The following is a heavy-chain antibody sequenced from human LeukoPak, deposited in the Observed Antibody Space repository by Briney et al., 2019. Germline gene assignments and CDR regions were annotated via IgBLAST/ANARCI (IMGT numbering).Heavy chain of an antibody. CDR3: GGPYCSGGSCYSRVKYGMDV. D-gene: IGHD2-15*01. Sequence: SVKVSFKASGGTFISYAISWVRQAPGQGLEWMGGIIPIFGTANYAQKFQGRVTITADESTSTAYMELSSLRSEDTAVYYCGGPYCSGGSCYSRVKYGMDVWGKGTTVTVSS. CDR2: IIPIFGTA. V-gene: IGHV1-69*01. CDR1: GGTFISYA. J-gene: IGHJ6*04.